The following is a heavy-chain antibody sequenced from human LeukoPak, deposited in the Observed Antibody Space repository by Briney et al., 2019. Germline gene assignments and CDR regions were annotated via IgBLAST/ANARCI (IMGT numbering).Heavy chain of an antibody. Sequence: ASVKVSCKASGGTFSSYAISWVRQAPGQGLEWMGGIIPIFGTANYAQKFQGRVTITADESTGTAYMELSSLRSEDTAVYYCARDRYSSGWSDRYNWFDPWGQGTLVTVSS. CDR2: IIPIFGTA. CDR3: ARDRYSSGWSDRYNWFDP. J-gene: IGHJ5*02. D-gene: IGHD6-19*01. V-gene: IGHV1-69*13. CDR1: GGTFSSYA.